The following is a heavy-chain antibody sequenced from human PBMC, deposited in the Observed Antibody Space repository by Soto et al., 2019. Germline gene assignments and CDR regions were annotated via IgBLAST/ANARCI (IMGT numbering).Heavy chain of an antibody. J-gene: IGHJ4*02. Sequence: QVQLQESGPGLVKPSETLSLTCTVSGGSISSYYWSWIRQPPGKGLEWIGYIYYSGSTNYNPSLKSRVTISVDTSKNQFSLKLSSVTAADTAVYYCAAYSDYLFDYWGQGTLVTVSS. D-gene: IGHD3-16*01. CDR2: IYYSGST. CDR3: AAYSDYLFDY. CDR1: GGSISSYY. V-gene: IGHV4-59*01.